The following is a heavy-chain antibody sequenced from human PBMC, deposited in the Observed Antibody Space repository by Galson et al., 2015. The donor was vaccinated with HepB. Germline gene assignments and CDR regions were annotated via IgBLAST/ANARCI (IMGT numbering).Heavy chain of an antibody. J-gene: IGHJ3*02. CDR1: GDSVSSHSAA. V-gene: IGHV6-1*01. CDR3: ARVPCTGGVCPLDAFDI. D-gene: IGHD2-8*02. Sequence: CTISGDSVSSHSAAWNWIRQSPSRGLERLGRTYYRSKWYNDYAVSVKSRITINPDTSKNQFSLQLNSVTPEDTAVYYCARVPCTGGVCPLDAFDIWGQGTMVTVS. CDR2: TYYRSKWYN.